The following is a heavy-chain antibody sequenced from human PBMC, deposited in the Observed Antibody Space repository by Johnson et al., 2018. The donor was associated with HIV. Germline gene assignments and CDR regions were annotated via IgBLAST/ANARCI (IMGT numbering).Heavy chain of an antibody. Sequence: MLLVESGGGVVRPGGSLRLSCAASGFTFDDYGMSWVRQAPGKGLEWVSGINWNGGSTGYADSVKGRCTISRDNAKKSLYLQMNSLRAEDTAVYYCASRYGDYGLGAFDIWGQGTMVTVSS. CDR1: GFTFDDYG. CDR2: INWNGGST. V-gene: IGHV3-20*04. D-gene: IGHD4-17*01. J-gene: IGHJ3*02. CDR3: ASRYGDYGLGAFDI.